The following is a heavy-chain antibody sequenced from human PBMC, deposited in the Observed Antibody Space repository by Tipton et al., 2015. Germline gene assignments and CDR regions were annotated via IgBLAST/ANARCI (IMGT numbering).Heavy chain of an antibody. CDR1: SDSISKYH. Sequence: TLSLTCSVSSDSISKYHWSWIRQPPGKELEWIGYIQYSGSTNYNPSLKSRVTISADTSKNQFSLKLSSVTAADTAVYYCACQDYDSLTRDYQTVDYWGQGTLVTVSS. D-gene: IGHD3-9*01. J-gene: IGHJ4*02. V-gene: IGHV4-59*08. CDR2: IQYSGST. CDR3: ACQDYDSLTRDYQTVDY.